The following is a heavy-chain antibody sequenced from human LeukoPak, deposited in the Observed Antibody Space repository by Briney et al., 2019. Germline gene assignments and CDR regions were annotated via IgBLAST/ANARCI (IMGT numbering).Heavy chain of an antibody. Sequence: SETLSLTCAVYGGSFSGYYWSWIRQPPGKGLEWIGEINHSGSTNYNPSLKSRVTISVDTSKNQFSLKLSSVTAADTAVYYCARDHMLRGVDYWGQGTLVTVSS. CDR3: ARDHMLRGVDY. D-gene: IGHD3-10*01. CDR1: GGSFSGYY. CDR2: INHSGST. V-gene: IGHV4-34*01. J-gene: IGHJ4*02.